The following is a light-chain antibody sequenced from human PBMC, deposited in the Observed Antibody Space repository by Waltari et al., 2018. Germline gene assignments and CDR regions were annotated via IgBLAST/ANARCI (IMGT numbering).Light chain of an antibody. J-gene: IGKJ4*01. CDR3: QQYNSYPLT. Sequence: DIQMTKSPSTLSASVGDRVTITCRASQSISSWLAWYQQKPGKAPKLLSYKASSLESGVPSRFSGSGSGTEFTLTISSLQPDDFATYYCQQYNSYPLTFGGGTKVEIK. CDR2: KAS. V-gene: IGKV1-5*03. CDR1: QSISSW.